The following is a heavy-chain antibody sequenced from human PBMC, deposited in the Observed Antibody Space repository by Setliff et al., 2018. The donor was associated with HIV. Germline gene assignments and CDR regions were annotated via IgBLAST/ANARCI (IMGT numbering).Heavy chain of an antibody. CDR1: GAFITNDSFY. Sequence: SETLSLTCTVSGAFITNDSFYWGWIRQSPGKGLEWIAHIHHSGPTYYNPSLKSRVTMSVDTSKSQFSLRLSSVTATDAALYFCASHQDYGDNYYFDYWGQGALVTVSS. J-gene: IGHJ4*02. CDR2: IHHSGPT. D-gene: IGHD4-17*01. V-gene: IGHV4-39*01. CDR3: ASHQDYGDNYYFDY.